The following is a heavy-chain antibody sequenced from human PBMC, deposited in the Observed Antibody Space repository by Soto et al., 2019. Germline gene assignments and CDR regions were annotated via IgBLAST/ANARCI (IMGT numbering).Heavy chain of an antibody. CDR1: GGTFSSYT. V-gene: IGHV1-69*02. J-gene: IGHJ4*02. CDR2: IIPILGIA. Sequence: QVQLVQSGAEVKKPGSSVKVSCKASGGTFSSYTISWVRQAPGQGLEWMGRIIPILGIANYAQKFQGRVTITADKTTSTAYMEPNSLRSDNTAVYYCASGNYYDDYEGGHYWGQGTLVTVSS. D-gene: IGHD4-17*01. CDR3: ASGNYYDDYEGGHY.